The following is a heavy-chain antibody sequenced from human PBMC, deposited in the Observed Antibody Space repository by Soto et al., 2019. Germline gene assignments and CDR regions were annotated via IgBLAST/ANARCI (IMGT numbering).Heavy chain of an antibody. CDR3: ARSPVAAATPYYFDY. J-gene: IGHJ4*02. CDR2: IIPILGIA. CDR1: GGTFSSYT. D-gene: IGHD2-15*01. Sequence: SVKVSCKASGGTFSSYTISWVRQAPGQGLEWMGRIIPILGIANYAQKFQGRVTITADKSTSTAYMELSSLRSEDTAVYYCARSPVAAATPYYFDYWGQGTLVTVSS. V-gene: IGHV1-69*02.